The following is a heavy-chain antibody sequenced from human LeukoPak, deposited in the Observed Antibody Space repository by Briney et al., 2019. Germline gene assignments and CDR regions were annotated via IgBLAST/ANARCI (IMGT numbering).Heavy chain of an antibody. CDR3: ARSSGYNSPLYYFDY. CDR1: GYTFTSYY. V-gene: IGHV1-46*01. D-gene: IGHD5-12*01. J-gene: IGHJ4*02. CDR2: INPSGGST. Sequence: ASVKVSCKASGYTFTSYYMHWVRQAPGEGLEWMGIINPSGGSTSYAQKFQGRVTMTRDTSTSTVYMELSSLRSEDTAVYYCARSSGYNSPLYYFDYWGQGTLVTVSS.